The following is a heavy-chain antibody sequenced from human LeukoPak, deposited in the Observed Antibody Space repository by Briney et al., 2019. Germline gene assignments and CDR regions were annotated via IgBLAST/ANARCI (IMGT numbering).Heavy chain of an antibody. V-gene: IGHV3-21*01. J-gene: IGHJ5*02. D-gene: IGHD3-22*01. Sequence: PGGSLRLSCAASGFTCSSYSMNWVRQAPGKELEWVSSISGSSSYIYYADSVKGRFTISRDNAKNSLYLQMYSLRAEDTAVYYCARDPGSGYVNNWFDPWGQGTLVTVSS. CDR3: ARDPGSGYVNNWFDP. CDR2: ISGSSSYI. CDR1: GFTCSSYS.